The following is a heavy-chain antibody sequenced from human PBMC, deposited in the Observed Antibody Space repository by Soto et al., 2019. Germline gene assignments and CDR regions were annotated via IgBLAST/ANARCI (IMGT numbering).Heavy chain of an antibody. J-gene: IGHJ6*03. D-gene: IGHD3-3*01. CDR2: IYYSGST. V-gene: IGHV4-59*01. CDR3: ARHPFWSGYYSGYYYMDV. CDR1: GGSISSYY. Sequence: SETLSLTCTVSGGSISSYYWSWIRQPPGKGLEWIGYIYYSGSTNYNPSLKSRVTISVDTSKNQFSLKLSSVTAADTAVYYCARHPFWSGYYSGYYYMDVWGKGTTVPIS.